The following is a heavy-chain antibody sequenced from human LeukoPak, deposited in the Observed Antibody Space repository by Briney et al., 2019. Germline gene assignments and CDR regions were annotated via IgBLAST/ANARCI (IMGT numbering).Heavy chain of an antibody. CDR3: AREGPYSGSSFDY. V-gene: IGHV4-39*07. CDR1: GGSISSSSYY. CDR2: IYYSGST. Sequence: TSETLSLTCTVFGGSISSSSYYWGWIRQPPGKGLEWIGSIYYSGSTYYNPSLKSRVTISVDTSKNQFSLKLSSVTAADTAVYCCAREGPYSGSSFDYWGQGTLVTVSS. D-gene: IGHD1-26*01. J-gene: IGHJ4*02.